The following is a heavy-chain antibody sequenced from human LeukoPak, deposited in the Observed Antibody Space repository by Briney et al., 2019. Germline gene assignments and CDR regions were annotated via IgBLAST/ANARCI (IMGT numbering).Heavy chain of an antibody. J-gene: IGHJ3*01. CDR2: IGSSGGST. CDR1: GFTFSSYA. Sequence: GGSLRLSCAASGFTFSSYAMSWVRQAPGKGLEWVSLIGSSGGSTYYADPVKGRFTISRDNFNHTLSLQMNSLRVEDTAIYYCVKDIQLSTWGLGTMVTVSS. CDR3: VKDIQLST. V-gene: IGHV3-23*01. D-gene: IGHD5-24*01.